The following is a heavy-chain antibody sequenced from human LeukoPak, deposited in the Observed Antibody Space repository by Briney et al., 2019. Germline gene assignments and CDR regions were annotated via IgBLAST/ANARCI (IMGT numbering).Heavy chain of an antibody. J-gene: IGHJ4*02. CDR3: TRGGYSSSWYPPFEY. Sequence: GGSLRLSCGASGFNSNTYSMTWVRQAPGKGLEWVSSISSTSTFLYYADSVKGRFTVSRDNADHTVFLQLTSLRAEDTAVYYCTRGGYSSSWYPPFEYWGQGTQVTVSS. V-gene: IGHV3-21*06. CDR2: ISSTSTFL. CDR1: GFNSNTYS. D-gene: IGHD6-13*01.